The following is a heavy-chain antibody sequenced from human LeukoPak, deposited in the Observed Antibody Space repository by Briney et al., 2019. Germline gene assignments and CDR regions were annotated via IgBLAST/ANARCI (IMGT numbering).Heavy chain of an antibody. V-gene: IGHV4-59*01. D-gene: IGHD3-10*01. J-gene: IGHJ6*04. CDR3: ARDPITMVRGVSYYYGMDV. CDR2: IYYSGST. CDR1: GGSISSYY. Sequence: PSETLSLTCTVSGGSISSYYWSWIRQPPGKGLEWIGYIYYSGSTNYNPSLKSRVTISVDTSKNQFSLKLSSVTAADTAVYCCARDPITMVRGVSYYYGMDVWGKGTTVTVSS.